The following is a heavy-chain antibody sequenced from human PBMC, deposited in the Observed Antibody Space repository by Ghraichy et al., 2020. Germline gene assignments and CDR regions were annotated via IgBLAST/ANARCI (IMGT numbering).Heavy chain of an antibody. CDR1: GGSFSGYY. D-gene: IGHD2-2*01. Sequence: SETLSLTCAVYGGSFSGYYWSWIRQPPGKGLEWIGEINHSGSTNYNPSLKSRVTISVDTSKNQFSLKLSSVTAADTAVYYCARAGPYCSSTSCYGYYYYYGMDVWGQGTTVTVSS. V-gene: IGHV4-34*01. CDR3: ARAGPYCSSTSCYGYYYYYGMDV. J-gene: IGHJ6*02. CDR2: INHSGST.